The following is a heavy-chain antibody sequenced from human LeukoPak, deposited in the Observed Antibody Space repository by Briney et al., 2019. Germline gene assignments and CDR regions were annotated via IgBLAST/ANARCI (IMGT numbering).Heavy chain of an antibody. CDR2: IYSGGST. V-gene: IGHV3-53*01. D-gene: IGHD5-24*01. CDR1: GFTVSRSY. J-gene: IGHJ4*02. CDR3: ARADMAFFDY. Sequence: PGGSLRLSCAASGFTVSRSYMTWVRQAPGKGLEWISVIYSGGSTSYADSVKGRFNSSRDNSKNTLYLQMNRLRADDTAVYYCARADMAFFDYWGQGTLVTVSS.